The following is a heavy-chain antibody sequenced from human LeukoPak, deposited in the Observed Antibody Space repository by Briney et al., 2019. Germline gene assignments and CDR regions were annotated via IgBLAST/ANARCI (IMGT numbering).Heavy chain of an antibody. V-gene: IGHV3-23*01. CDR3: AKIGAQTDGYYYDSSGYFT. D-gene: IGHD3-22*01. CDR1: GFTFSSYA. Sequence: GGSLRLSCAASGFTFSSYAMSWVRQAPGKGLEWVSAISGSGGSTYYADSVKGRFTISRDNSKNTLYLRMNSLRAEDTAVYYCAKIGAQTDGYYYDSSGYFTWGQGTLVTVSS. J-gene: IGHJ5*02. CDR2: ISGSGGST.